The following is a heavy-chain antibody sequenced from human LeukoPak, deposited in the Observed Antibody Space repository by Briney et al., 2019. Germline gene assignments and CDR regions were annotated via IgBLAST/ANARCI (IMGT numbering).Heavy chain of an antibody. CDR2: IYYSGST. J-gene: IGHJ4*02. V-gene: IGHV4-59*11. CDR1: GGSISSHY. D-gene: IGHD3-10*01. CDR3: ARDRGDSRPLDY. Sequence: SETLSLTCTVSGGSISSHYWSWIRQPPGKGLEWIGYIYYSGSTNYNPSLKSRVIISVDTSKNQFSLKLSSVTAADTAVFYCARDRGDSRPLDYWGQGTLVTVSS.